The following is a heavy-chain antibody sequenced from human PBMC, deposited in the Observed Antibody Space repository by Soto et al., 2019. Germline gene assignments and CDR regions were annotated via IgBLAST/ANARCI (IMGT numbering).Heavy chain of an antibody. J-gene: IGHJ6*02. D-gene: IGHD2-2*01. Sequence: GGSLRLSCAASGFTFSSYAMHWVRQAPGKGLEWVAVISYDGSNKYYADSVRGRFTISRDNSKNTLYLQMNSLRAEDTAVYYCARDWPGDIVVVPAADMGVLDVWGQGTTVTVSS. CDR1: GFTFSSYA. CDR3: ARDWPGDIVVVPAADMGVLDV. CDR2: ISYDGSNK. V-gene: IGHV3-30-3*01.